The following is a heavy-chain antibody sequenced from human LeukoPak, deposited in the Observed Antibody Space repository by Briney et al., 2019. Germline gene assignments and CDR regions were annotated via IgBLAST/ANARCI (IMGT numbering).Heavy chain of an antibody. CDR3: ASQDGSGYYYTDAFDI. V-gene: IGHV3-66*04. D-gene: IGHD3-22*01. CDR2: IYSGGST. CDR1: GFTVSSNY. J-gene: IGHJ3*02. Sequence: GGSLRLSCAASGFTVSSNYMSWVRQAPGKGLEWVSAIYSGGSTYYADSVKGRFTISRDNSKNTLYLQMNSLRAEDTAVYYCASQDGSGYYYTDAFDIWGQGTMVTVSS.